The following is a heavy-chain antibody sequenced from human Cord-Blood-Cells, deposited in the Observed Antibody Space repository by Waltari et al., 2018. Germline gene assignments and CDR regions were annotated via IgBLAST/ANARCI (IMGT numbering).Heavy chain of an antibody. Sequence: QVQLVQSGAEVTKPGASVTVSCKASGYTFTSYGISWVRQAPGKGLEWMGWISDYNGNTNYAKKLQGRVTMTTDTSTSHAYMELRSLRSDDTAVYYSARKSQNYYYGSGSYFNWFDPWGQGTLVTVSA. J-gene: IGHJ5*02. CDR2: ISDYNGNT. CDR3: ARKSQNYYYGSGSYFNWFDP. CDR1: GYTFTSYG. V-gene: IGHV1-18*01. D-gene: IGHD3-10*01.